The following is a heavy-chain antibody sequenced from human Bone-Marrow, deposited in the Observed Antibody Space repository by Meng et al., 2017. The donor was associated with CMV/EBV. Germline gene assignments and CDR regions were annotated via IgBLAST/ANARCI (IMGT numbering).Heavy chain of an antibody. V-gene: IGHV3-21*01. CDR3: ARDAEDFWGGYLARYYYYGMDV. CDR2: ISSSSSYI. D-gene: IGHD3-3*01. CDR1: GFTVSSYS. J-gene: IGHJ6*02. Sequence: GGSLRLSCAASGFTVSSYSMNWVRQAPGKGLEWVSSISSSSSYIYYADSVKGRFTIFRDNAKNSLYLQMNSLRAEDTAVYYCARDAEDFWGGYLARYYYYGMDVWGQGTTVTVSS.